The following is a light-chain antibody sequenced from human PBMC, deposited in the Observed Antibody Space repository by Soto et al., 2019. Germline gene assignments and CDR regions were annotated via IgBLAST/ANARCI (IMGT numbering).Light chain of an antibody. J-gene: IGKJ4*01. V-gene: IGKV3-15*01. CDR2: AAS. Sequence: EIVMTQSPATLSVSPGERATLSCRASQSIGRNLAWYQQKPGQTPRLLIYAASTRATDIPAKFSGSGSGTEFTLTISSLQSEDFAVYYCQQYNNWPPLTFGGGTRVEI. CDR1: QSIGRN. CDR3: QQYNNWPPLT.